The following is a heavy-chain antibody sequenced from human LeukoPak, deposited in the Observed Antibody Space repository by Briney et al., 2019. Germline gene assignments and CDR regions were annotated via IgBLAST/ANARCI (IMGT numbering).Heavy chain of an antibody. CDR3: AKAPPSMVRGPLYYYMDV. D-gene: IGHD3-10*01. Sequence: PGRSLRLPCAASGFTFSSYGMHWVRQAPGKGLEWVSVISYDGSNKYYADSVKGRFTISRDNSKNTLYLQMNSLRAEDTAVYYCAKAPPSMVRGPLYYYMDVWGKGTAVTVSS. CDR2: ISYDGSNK. CDR1: GFTFSSYG. J-gene: IGHJ6*03. V-gene: IGHV3-30*18.